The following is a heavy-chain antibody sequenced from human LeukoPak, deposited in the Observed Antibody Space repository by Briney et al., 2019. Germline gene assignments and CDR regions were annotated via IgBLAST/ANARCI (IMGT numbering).Heavy chain of an antibody. CDR2: IYYSGST. V-gene: IGHV4-59*01. D-gene: IGHD1-26*01. Sequence: SETLSLTCTVSGGSISSYYWGWIRQPPGKGLEWIGYIYYSGSTSYNPSLKSRVTISVDTSKNQFSLKLSSVTAADTAVYYCARAGRWEGRPHAFDIWGQGTMVTVSS. CDR1: GGSISSYY. J-gene: IGHJ3*02. CDR3: ARAGRWEGRPHAFDI.